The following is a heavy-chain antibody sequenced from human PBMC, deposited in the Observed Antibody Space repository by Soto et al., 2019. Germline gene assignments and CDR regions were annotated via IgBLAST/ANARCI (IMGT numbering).Heavy chain of an antibody. CDR2: IKQDGSEK. CDR3: ASIYEYYDFWSGYWGGWFDP. J-gene: IGHJ5*02. Sequence: GESLKISCAASGFTFSSYWMSWVRQAPGKGLEWVANIKQDGSEKYYVDSVKGRFTISRDNAKNSLYLQMNSLRAEDTAVYYCASIYEYYDFWSGYWGGWFDPWGQGTLVTVSS. D-gene: IGHD3-3*01. V-gene: IGHV3-7*01. CDR1: GFTFSSYW.